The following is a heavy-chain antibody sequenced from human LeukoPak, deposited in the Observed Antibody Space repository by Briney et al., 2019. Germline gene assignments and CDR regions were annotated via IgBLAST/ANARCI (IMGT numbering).Heavy chain of an antibody. Sequence: GASVKVSCKASGYTFTGYYIHWVRQMPGKGLEWMGIIYPGDSDTRYSPSFQGQVTISADKSISTAYLQWSSLKASDTAMYYCARQAIAFDIWGQGTMVTVSS. CDR3: ARQAIAFDI. CDR1: GYTFTGYY. D-gene: IGHD2-2*02. V-gene: IGHV5-51*01. CDR2: IYPGDSDT. J-gene: IGHJ3*02.